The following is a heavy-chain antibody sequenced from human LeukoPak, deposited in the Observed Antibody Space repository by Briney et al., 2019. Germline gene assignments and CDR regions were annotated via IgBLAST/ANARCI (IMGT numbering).Heavy chain of an antibody. Sequence: GESLKISCKASGYSFTSYWIAWVRQMPGKGLEWMGIIYPGDSDTTYSPSFQGQVTISADKSISTAYLQWSSLKASDTAIYYCARRLKNSRGIDYWGQGTLVTVSS. CDR1: GYSFTSYW. CDR3: ARRLKNSRGIDY. CDR2: IYPGDSDT. D-gene: IGHD1-7*01. V-gene: IGHV5-51*01. J-gene: IGHJ4*02.